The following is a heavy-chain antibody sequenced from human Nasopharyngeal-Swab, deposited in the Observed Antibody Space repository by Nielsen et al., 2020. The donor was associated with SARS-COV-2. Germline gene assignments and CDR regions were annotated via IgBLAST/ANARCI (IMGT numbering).Heavy chain of an antibody. Sequence: GGSLRLSCAASGFTFSSYGMHWVRQAPGKGLEWVAVISYDGSNKYYADSVKGRFTISRDNSKNTLYLQMNSLRAEDTAVYYCARDWTTGTTHYFDYWGQGTLVTVSS. CDR2: ISYDGSNK. J-gene: IGHJ4*02. CDR1: GFTFSSYG. D-gene: IGHD1-1*01. CDR3: ARDWTTGTTHYFDY. V-gene: IGHV3-33*05.